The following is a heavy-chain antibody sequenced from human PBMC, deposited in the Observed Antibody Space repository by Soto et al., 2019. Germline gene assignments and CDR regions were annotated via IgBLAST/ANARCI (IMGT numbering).Heavy chain of an antibody. Sequence: QVQLVQSGPEVKKPGASVKVSCRASGNTFASHGFSWVRQAPGQGLEWMGWISGFNGQTNYALKFQGIVTLTTDTATSAAYMALRSLRTDDTAVYFCARVDPPGVAVVRDYWGQGTRVTVSS. CDR3: ARVDPPGVAVVRDY. D-gene: IGHD3-10*01. CDR2: ISGFNGQT. J-gene: IGHJ4*02. V-gene: IGHV1-18*01. CDR1: GNTFASHG.